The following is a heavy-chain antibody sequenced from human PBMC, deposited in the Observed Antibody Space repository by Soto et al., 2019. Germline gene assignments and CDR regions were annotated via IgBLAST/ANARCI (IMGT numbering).Heavy chain of an antibody. D-gene: IGHD6-19*01. Sequence: GGSLRLSCAPSGFTFSSYGMHWVRQAPGKGLEWVAVIWYDGTNKYYADSVKGRFTISRDNSKNTLYLQMNSLRAEDTAVYYCARDLGQWPLSYFDYWGQGTMVTVYS. V-gene: IGHV3-33*01. CDR1: GFTFSSYG. CDR3: ARDLGQWPLSYFDY. J-gene: IGHJ4*02. CDR2: IWYDGTNK.